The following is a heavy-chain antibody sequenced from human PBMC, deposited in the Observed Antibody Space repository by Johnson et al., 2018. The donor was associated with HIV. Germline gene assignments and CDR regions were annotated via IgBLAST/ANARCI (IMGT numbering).Heavy chain of an antibody. V-gene: IGHV3-13*01. Sequence: VQLVESGGGVVQPGRSLRLSCAASGFTFSSYDMHWVRQATGKGLEWVSAIGTAGDTYYTGSVKGGFTISRENAKNSMYLQMNSLRAGDTAVYYCARGSARRDGERVIAGGAFDIWGQGTMVTVSS. CDR3: ARGSARRDGERVIAGGAFDI. CDR1: GFTFSSYD. J-gene: IGHJ3*02. CDR2: IGTAGDT. D-gene: IGHD2/OR15-2a*01.